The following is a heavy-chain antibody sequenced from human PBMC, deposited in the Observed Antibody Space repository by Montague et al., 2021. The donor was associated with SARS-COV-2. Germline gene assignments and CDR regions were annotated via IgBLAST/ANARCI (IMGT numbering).Heavy chain of an antibody. V-gene: IGHV6-1*01. CDR1: GDSVSSNGGA. Sequence: CAISGDSVSSNGGAWNWIRQSPSRGLEWLGRTYYRSKWFYDYAVSLKXRLTIKPDTSKNQFSLKLSSVTAADTAVYYCARVFPRWLQFDPYFGYWGQGTLVTVSS. CDR3: ARVFPRWLQFDPYFGY. D-gene: IGHD5-24*01. J-gene: IGHJ4*02. CDR2: TYYRSKWFY.